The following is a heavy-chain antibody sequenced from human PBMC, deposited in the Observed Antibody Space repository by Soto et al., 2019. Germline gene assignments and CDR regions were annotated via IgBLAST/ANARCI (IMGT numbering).Heavy chain of an antibody. D-gene: IGHD3-10*01. CDR2: ISSNGGST. CDR1: GFTFSSYA. CDR3: VKAPGEIWRLGSY. J-gene: IGHJ4*02. V-gene: IGHV3-64D*06. Sequence: EVQLVESGGGLVQPGGSLRLSCSASGFTFSSYAMHWVRQAPGKGLEYVSAISSNGGSTYYADSVKGRFTISRDNSKNTLYLQISRLRAEDTAGYCCVKAPGEIWRLGSYWGQGTLVTVSS.